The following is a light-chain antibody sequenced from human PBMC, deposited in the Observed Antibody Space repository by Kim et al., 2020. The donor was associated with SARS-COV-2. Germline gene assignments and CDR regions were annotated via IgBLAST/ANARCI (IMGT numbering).Light chain of an antibody. CDR3: NSRASSGNHNYV. CDR2: GKN. CDR1: SLRSYY. J-gene: IGLJ1*01. Sequence: SSELTQDPAVSVALGQTVRITCQGDSLRSYYASWYQQKPGQAPVLVIYGKNNRPSGIPDRFSGSSSGNTASLTITGAQAEDEADYYCNSRASSGNHNYVFGTGTKVTVL. V-gene: IGLV3-19*01.